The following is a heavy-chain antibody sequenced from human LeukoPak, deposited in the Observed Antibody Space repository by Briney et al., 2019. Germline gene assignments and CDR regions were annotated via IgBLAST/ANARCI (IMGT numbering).Heavy chain of an antibody. CDR3: ARDGGYCSGGTCYSTH. CDR2: IKQDGSEK. J-gene: IGHJ4*02. CDR1: GFTISSDW. Sequence: GGSLRLSCAASGFTISSDWMTWVRQAPGTGLEWVSSIKQDGSEKYYVDSVKGRFTISRDNAENSLYLQMHSLRAEDTAVYYCARDGGYCSGGTCYSTHWGQGTLVIVSS. D-gene: IGHD2-15*01. V-gene: IGHV3-7*03.